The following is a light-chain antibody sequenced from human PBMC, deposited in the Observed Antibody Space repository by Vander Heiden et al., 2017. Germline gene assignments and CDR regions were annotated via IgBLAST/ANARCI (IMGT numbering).Light chain of an antibody. J-gene: IGKJ4*01. CDR3: QQYQKWPLT. Sequence: EIVMTQSPATLSVSPGESATVSCRASQTVSGTVAWYQQKPGQTPRLLIYGASTRATGIPARFSGSGSGTEFTLTISSLQSEDFAVYYCQQYQKWPLTFGGGTKVEIK. CDR1: QTVSGT. CDR2: GAS. V-gene: IGKV3D-15*01.